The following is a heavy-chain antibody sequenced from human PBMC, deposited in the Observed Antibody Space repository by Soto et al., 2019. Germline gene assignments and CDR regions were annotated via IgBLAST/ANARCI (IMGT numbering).Heavy chain of an antibody. Sequence: SETLSLTCTVSGGSISSGDYYWSWIRQPPGKGLEWIGYIYYSGSTYYNPSLKSRVTISVDTSKNKFSLKLSSVTAADTAVYYCARDNILGILYGGMDVWGQGTTVTVSS. D-gene: IGHD3-3*01. CDR2: IYYSGST. CDR3: ARDNILGILYGGMDV. J-gene: IGHJ6*02. V-gene: IGHV4-30-4*01. CDR1: GGSISSGDYY.